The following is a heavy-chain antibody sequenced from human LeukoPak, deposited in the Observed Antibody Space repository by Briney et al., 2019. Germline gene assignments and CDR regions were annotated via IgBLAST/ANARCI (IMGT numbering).Heavy chain of an antibody. CDR3: AKDPYSYGSYFDY. CDR2: IWYDGRDK. V-gene: IGHV3-30*02. Sequence: GGSLRLSCAASGFTFSGCGMHWVRQAPGKGLEWVAFIWYDGRDKYYADSVKGQFTISRDNSKNTLYLQMDSLRAEDTAVYYCAKDPYSYGSYFDYWGQGTLVTVSS. D-gene: IGHD5-18*01. J-gene: IGHJ4*02. CDR1: GFTFSGCG.